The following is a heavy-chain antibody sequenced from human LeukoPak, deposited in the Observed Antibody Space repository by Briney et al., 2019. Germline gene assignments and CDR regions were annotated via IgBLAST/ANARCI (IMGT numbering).Heavy chain of an antibody. CDR1: GYTFTSYD. CDR3: AAKSLLWFGGKLYYFDY. CDR2: MNPNSGNT. J-gene: IGHJ4*02. D-gene: IGHD3-10*01. V-gene: IGHV1-8*01. Sequence: ASVKVSCKASGYTFTSYDINWVRQATGQGLEWMGWMNPNSGNTGYAQKFQGRVTITRNTSISTAYMELSSLRSEDTAVYYCAAKSLLWFGGKLYYFDYWGQGTLVTASS.